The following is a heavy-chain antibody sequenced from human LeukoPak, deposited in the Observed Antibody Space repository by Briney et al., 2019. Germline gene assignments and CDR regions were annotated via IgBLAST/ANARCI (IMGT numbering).Heavy chain of an antibody. CDR2: IKSDGST. D-gene: IGHD3-22*01. CDR3: ARAPSEIGGYYPEYFRH. J-gene: IGHJ1*01. V-gene: IGHV3-74*01. CDR1: GFTFSTYW. Sequence: GGSLRLSCAASGFTFSTYWMHWVRQAPGKGLVWVSRIKSDGSTNYTDSVKGRFTISRDNAKNTVSLQMNSLRPEDTGVYYCARAPSEIGGYYPEYFRHWGQGTLVTVSS.